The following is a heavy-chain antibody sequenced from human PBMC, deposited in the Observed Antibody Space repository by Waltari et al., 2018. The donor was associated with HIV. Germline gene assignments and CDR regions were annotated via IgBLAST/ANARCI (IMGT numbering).Heavy chain of an antibody. CDR3: ARAPGSSNDY. CDR2: INHSGST. Sequence: QVQLQQWGAGLLKPSETLSLTCAVYGGSFSGYYWSWIRQPPGKGLEWIGEINHSGSTNYNPSLKSRVTISVDTSKNQFSLKLSSVTAADTAVYYCARAPGSSNDYWGQGTLVTVSS. J-gene: IGHJ4*02. V-gene: IGHV4-34*01. D-gene: IGHD3-10*01. CDR1: GGSFSGYY.